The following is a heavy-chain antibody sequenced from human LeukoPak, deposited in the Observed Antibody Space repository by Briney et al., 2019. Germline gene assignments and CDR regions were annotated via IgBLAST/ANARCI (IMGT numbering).Heavy chain of an antibody. CDR2: ISSSGSTI. Sequence: QPGRSLRLSCAASGFSFSTYAMHWVRQAPGKGLEWVSYISSSGSTIYYADSVKGRFTISRDNAKNSLYLQMNSLRAEDTAVYYCVIDGGFGEIPPGYWGQGALVTVSS. V-gene: IGHV3-48*03. D-gene: IGHD3-10*01. CDR1: GFSFSTYA. J-gene: IGHJ4*02. CDR3: VIDGGFGEIPPGY.